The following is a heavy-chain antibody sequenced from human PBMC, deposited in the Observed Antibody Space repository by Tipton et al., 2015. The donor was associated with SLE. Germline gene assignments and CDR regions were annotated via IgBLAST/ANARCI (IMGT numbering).Heavy chain of an antibody. Sequence: GSLRLSCAASGFTFSNYYMSWIRQAPGKGLEWVSYISGNGNTIYHADSVKGRFTISRDNAKNSLYLQMNSLRAEDTAVYYCARDTYYDFWSGYRSYYYYMDVWGKGTTVTVSS. CDR3: ARDTYYDFWSGYRSYYYYMDV. J-gene: IGHJ6*03. V-gene: IGHV3-11*04. CDR1: GFTFSNYY. D-gene: IGHD3-3*01. CDR2: ISGNGNTI.